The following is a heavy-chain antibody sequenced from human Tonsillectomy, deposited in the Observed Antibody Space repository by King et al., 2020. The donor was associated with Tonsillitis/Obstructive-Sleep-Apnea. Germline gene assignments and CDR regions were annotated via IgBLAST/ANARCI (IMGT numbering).Heavy chain of an antibody. CDR3: ARRSGCTGGRCSDSFDI. CDR2: IYPGDSDT. J-gene: IGHJ3*02. Sequence: VQLVESGAEMKKPGESLKISCKGSGYIFTTYWIGWVRQMPGNGLEWMGIIYPGDSDTRYSASFQGQVTFSADKSVTTAYLQWSSLQASDTAMYYCARRSGCTGGRCSDSFDIWGQGTMVTVSS. V-gene: IGHV5-51*03. D-gene: IGHD2-15*01. CDR1: GYIFTTYW.